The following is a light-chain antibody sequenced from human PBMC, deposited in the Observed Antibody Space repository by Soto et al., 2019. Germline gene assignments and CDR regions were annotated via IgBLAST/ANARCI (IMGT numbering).Light chain of an antibody. CDR1: SSDVGGYNY. V-gene: IGLV2-14*01. CDR2: DVS. J-gene: IGLJ3*02. Sequence: QSVLTQPASVSGSPGQSITISCTGTSSDVGGYNYVSWYQQHPGKAHKLMIYDVSNRPSGVSNRFSGSKSNNTASLAISGLQAEDEADYYCSSYTSSSTLPVFGGGTKLPVL. CDR3: SSYTSSSTLPV.